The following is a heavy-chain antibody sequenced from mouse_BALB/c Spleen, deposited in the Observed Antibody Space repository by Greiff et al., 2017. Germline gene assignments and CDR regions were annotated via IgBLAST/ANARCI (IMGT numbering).Heavy chain of an antibody. J-gene: IGHJ3*01. CDR2: ISSGGST. V-gene: IGHV5-6-5*01. Sequence: DVKLVESGGGLVKPGGSLKLSCAASGFTFSSYAMSWVRQTPEKRLEWVASISSGGSTYYPDSVKGRFTISRDNARNILYLQMSSLRSEDTAMYYCARQGYDYAGFAYWGQGTLVTVSA. CDR3: ARQGYDYAGFAY. D-gene: IGHD2-4*01. CDR1: GFTFSSYA.